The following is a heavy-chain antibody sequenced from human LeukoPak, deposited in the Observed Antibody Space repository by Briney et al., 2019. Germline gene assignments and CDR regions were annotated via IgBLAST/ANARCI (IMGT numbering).Heavy chain of an antibody. CDR3: ARDLDSSGWYGPIDY. J-gene: IGHJ4*02. V-gene: IGHV1-2*02. Sequence: ASVKVSCKASGYTFTCYYMHWVRQAPGQGLEWMGWINPNSGGTNYVQKFQGRVTMTRDTSISTAYMELSRLRSDDTAVYYCARDLDSSGWYGPIDYWGQGTLVTVSS. CDR1: GYTFTCYY. CDR2: INPNSGGT. D-gene: IGHD6-19*01.